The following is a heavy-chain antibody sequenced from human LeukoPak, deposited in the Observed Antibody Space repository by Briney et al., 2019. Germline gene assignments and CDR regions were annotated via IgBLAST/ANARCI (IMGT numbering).Heavy chain of an antibody. CDR2: ISGSGGST. J-gene: IGHJ4*02. V-gene: IGHV3-23*01. D-gene: IGHD3-10*01. CDR1: GFTFSNYA. Sequence: GGSLRLSCAASGFTFSNYAMTWVRQAPGKGLQWVSAISGSGGSTYYADSVKGRFTISRDNSKNTLYLQMSSLRAEDTAVYYCAKQAGGSGSYYYYWGQGTLVTVSS. CDR3: AKQAGGSGSYYYY.